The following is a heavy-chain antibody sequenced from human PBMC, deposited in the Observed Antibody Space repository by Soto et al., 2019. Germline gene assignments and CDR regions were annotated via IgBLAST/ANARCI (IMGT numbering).Heavy chain of an antibody. CDR3: ATGGDTAKDGY. V-gene: IGHV3-53*01. Sequence: VPLVESGGGLIQPGGSLRLSCAASGFTVSSNHMTWVRQAPGRGPEWVSTIYYNGNTFYADSVKGRFTISRDNSKKMLYLQMNSLRAEDTALYYCATGGDTAKDGYWGQGTLVTVSS. D-gene: IGHD5-18*01. J-gene: IGHJ4*02. CDR2: IYYNGNT. CDR1: GFTVSSNH.